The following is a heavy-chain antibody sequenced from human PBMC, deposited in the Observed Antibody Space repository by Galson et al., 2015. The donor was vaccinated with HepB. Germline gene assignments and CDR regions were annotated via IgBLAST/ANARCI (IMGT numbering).Heavy chain of an antibody. Sequence: SLRLSCAASGFTFSSYSMSWVRQAPGKGLEWVSYISSSSTIYYADSVKGRFSISRDNAKNSLYLQMDSLRAEDTAVYYCARAVCSSTNCYGDSNYFDYWGQGTLVTVSS. V-gene: IGHV3-48*01. CDR1: GFTFSSYS. CDR3: ARAVCSSTNCYGDSNYFDY. J-gene: IGHJ4*02. D-gene: IGHD2-2*01. CDR2: ISSSSTI.